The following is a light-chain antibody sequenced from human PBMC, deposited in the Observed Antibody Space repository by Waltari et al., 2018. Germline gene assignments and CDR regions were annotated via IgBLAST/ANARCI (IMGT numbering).Light chain of an antibody. Sequence: KTSQTVDNTYWAWYQQKLGQAPRLLISGIAIRATGIPDRFRGSGSGTDFTLTISRLEPEDCAVYFCQQYTHSPWTFGQGTRVEVK. CDR1: QTVDNTY. CDR2: GIA. J-gene: IGKJ1*01. V-gene: IGKV3-20*01. CDR3: QQYTHSPWT.